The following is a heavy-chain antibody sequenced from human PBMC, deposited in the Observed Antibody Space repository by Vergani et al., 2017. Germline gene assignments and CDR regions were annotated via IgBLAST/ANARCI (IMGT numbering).Heavy chain of an antibody. V-gene: IGHV3-23*01. CDR2: ISGSGGST. CDR1: GFTFSSYA. J-gene: IGHJ5*02. D-gene: IGHD6-13*01. CDR3: AKDGNGIAAAGTIFSFDP. Sequence: EVQLLESGGGLVQPGGSLRLSCAASGFTFSSYAMSWVRQAPGKGLEWVSAISGSGGSTYYADSVKGRFTISRDNSKNTLYRQMNSLRAEDTAVYYCAKDGNGIAAAGTIFSFDPWGQGTLVTVSS.